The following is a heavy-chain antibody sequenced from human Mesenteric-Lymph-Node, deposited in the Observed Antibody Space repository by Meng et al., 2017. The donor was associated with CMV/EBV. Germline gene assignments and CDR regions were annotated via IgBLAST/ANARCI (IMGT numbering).Heavy chain of an antibody. V-gene: IGHV4-31*02. D-gene: IGHD2-2*01. J-gene: IGHJ4*02. CDR3: ARRGRDCSSTGCYYYFDL. CDR1: SSSGGYY. CDR2: IYYSGST. Sequence: SSSGGYYWSWIRQHPGRGLEWIGYIYYSGSTYYNPSLKSRVTISVDTSKNQFSLKLNSVTAADTAVYYCARRGRDCSSTGCYYYFDLWGQGTLVTVSS.